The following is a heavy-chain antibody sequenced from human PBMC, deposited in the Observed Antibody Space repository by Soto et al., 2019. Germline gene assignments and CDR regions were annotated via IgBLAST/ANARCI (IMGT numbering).Heavy chain of an antibody. CDR2: ISYDGSNK. CDR3: ERGRGEGAGYSVWAV. CDR1: GFTFSSYA. V-gene: IGHV3-30-3*01. Sequence: SLRLSCAASGFTFSSYAMHWVRQAPGKGLEWVAVISYDGSNKYYADSVKGRFTISRDNSKNTLYLQMNSLRAEDTAVYYCERGRGEGAGYSVWAVWAQGTTAPV. J-gene: IGHJ6*02. D-gene: IGHD2-15*01.